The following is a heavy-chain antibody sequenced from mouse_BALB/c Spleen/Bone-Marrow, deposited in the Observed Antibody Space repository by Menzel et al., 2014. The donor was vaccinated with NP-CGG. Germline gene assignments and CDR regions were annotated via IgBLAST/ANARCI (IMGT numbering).Heavy chain of an antibody. Sequence: VQLQQSGAELVKPGASVRLSCKASGYSFTTYWIHWVKQRPGQDLEWIGEINPSNGRTNYNEKFKSKATLTVDKSSSTAYMQLSSLTSEDSAVYYCARYDGPAWFAYWGQGTLVTVSA. CDR2: INPSNGRT. CDR1: GYSFTTYW. CDR3: ARYDGPAWFAY. J-gene: IGHJ3*01. V-gene: IGHV1S81*02. D-gene: IGHD2-3*01.